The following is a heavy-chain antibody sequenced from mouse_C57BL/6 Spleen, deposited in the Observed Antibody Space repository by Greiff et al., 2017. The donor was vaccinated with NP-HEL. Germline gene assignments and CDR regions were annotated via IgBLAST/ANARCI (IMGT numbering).Heavy chain of an antibody. CDR3: ASGYGSSYDYFDC. D-gene: IGHD1-1*01. CDR2: IDPANGNT. Sequence: VQLKESVAELVRPGASVKLSCTASGFNIKNTYMHWVKQRPEQGLEWIGRIDPANGNTKYAPKFQGKATITADTSSNTAYLQLSSLTSEDTAIYYCASGYGSSYDYFDCWGQGTTLTVSS. CDR1: GFNIKNTY. V-gene: IGHV14-3*01. J-gene: IGHJ2*01.